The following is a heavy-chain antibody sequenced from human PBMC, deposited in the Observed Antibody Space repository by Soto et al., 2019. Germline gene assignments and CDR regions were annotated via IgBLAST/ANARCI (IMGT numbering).Heavy chain of an antibody. J-gene: IGHJ4*02. CDR3: ASSRVVTTYFDY. CDR2: IYNSGSA. V-gene: IGHV4-30-2*01. Sequence: QLQLQESGSRLVKPSQTLSLTCAVSGGSISRAGYSWSWIRQAPGKGLERIVYIYNSGSAFYNPSLKSRLTISVDRSKNQLSLQLNSVTAADTAVYYCASSRVVTTYFDYWGQGTLVTVSS. CDR1: GGSISRAGYS. D-gene: IGHD2-21*02.